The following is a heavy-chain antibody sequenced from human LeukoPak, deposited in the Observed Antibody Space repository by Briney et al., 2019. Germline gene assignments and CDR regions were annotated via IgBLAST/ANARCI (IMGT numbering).Heavy chain of an antibody. V-gene: IGHV1-18*01. J-gene: IGHJ4*02. CDR3: ARDLVVGATSY. Sequence: ASVKVSCRASGYIFTNYGISWVRQAPGQGLEWMGWISAYNGNTHYTQNFQGRVTMTTDTSTSTAYMELRSLRSDDTAVYYCARDLVVGATSYWGQGTLVTVSS. CDR2: ISAYNGNT. CDR1: GYIFTNYG. D-gene: IGHD1-26*01.